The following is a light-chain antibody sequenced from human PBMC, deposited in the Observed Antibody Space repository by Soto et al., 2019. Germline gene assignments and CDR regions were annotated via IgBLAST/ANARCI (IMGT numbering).Light chain of an antibody. Sequence: LSQSPGTLSLSPGERVTLSCRASQRVYSSYLAWYQQRPGQAPRLLFYDASIRATGIPDRFSGSGSGTDFSLTISRLEPEDFAVYYCHQYASSPWPFGQGTKAAIK. V-gene: IGKV3-20*01. J-gene: IGKJ1*01. CDR2: DAS. CDR1: QRVYSSY. CDR3: HQYASSPWP.